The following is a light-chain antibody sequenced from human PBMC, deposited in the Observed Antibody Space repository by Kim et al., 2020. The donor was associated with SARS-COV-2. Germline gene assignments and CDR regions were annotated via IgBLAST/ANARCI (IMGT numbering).Light chain of an antibody. J-gene: IGKJ2*01. CDR2: WAS. CDR3: QQYYSTPYT. CDR1: QSVLYSSNNKNY. Sequence: RATINCKSSQSVLYSSNNKNYLGWYQQKAGPPPKLLIYWASTRESGVPDRFSGSGSETDFTLTISSLQAEDVAVYYCQQYYSTPYTFGQGTKLEI. V-gene: IGKV4-1*01.